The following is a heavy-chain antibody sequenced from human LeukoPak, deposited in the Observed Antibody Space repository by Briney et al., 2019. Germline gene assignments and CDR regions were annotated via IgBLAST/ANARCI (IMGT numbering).Heavy chain of an antibody. CDR2: IYYSGST. CDR3: ARGTMIVPTRGAFDI. Sequence: SETLSLTRTVSGGSISSYYWSWIRQPPGKGLEWIGYIYYSGSTNYNPSLKSRVTISVDTSKNQFSLKLSSVTAADTAVYYCARGTMIVPTRGAFDIWGQGTMVTVSS. J-gene: IGHJ3*02. CDR1: GGSISSYY. D-gene: IGHD3-22*01. V-gene: IGHV4-59*01.